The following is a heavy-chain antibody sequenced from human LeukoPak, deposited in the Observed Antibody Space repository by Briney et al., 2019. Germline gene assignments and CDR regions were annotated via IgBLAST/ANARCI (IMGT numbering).Heavy chain of an antibody. Sequence: SQTLSLTCTVSGGSISSGSYYWGWIRQPPGKGLEWIGSIYYSGSTYYNPSLKSRVTISVDTSKNQFSLKLSSVTAADTAVYYCARQGSSGWPVGYYYYGLDVWGQRTTVTVSS. J-gene: IGHJ6*02. CDR2: IYYSGST. CDR3: ARQGSSGWPVGYYYYGLDV. V-gene: IGHV4-39*01. CDR1: GGSISSGSYY. D-gene: IGHD6-19*01.